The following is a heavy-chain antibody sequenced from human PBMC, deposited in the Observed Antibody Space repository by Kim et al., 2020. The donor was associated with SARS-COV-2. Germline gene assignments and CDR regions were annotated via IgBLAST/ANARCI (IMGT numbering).Heavy chain of an antibody. Sequence: YADSVKGQFTISRDNAKNSLYLQMNSLRAEDTAVYYCARVKFPELAYFDYWGQGTLVTVSS. V-gene: IGHV3-48*03. CDR3: ARVKFPELAYFDY. J-gene: IGHJ4*02. D-gene: IGHD1-7*01.